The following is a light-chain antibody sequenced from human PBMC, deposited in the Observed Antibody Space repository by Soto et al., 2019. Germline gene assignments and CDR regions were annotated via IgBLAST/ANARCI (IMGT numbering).Light chain of an antibody. CDR1: SSDVGDYIY. CDR2: DVT. J-gene: IGLJ1*01. V-gene: IGLV2-14*03. CDR3: SSYKTSRSYV. Sequence: QSVLTRPASVSGSPVQSITISCTGTSSDVGDYIYVSWYQHHPGKAPKLMIYDVTNRPSGVSNRFSGSKSGNTASLTISGLQAEDEADYYCSSYKTSRSYVFGTGTKVTVL.